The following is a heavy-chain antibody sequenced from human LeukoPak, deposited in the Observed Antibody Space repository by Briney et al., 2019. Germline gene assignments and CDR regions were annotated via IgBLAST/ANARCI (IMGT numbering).Heavy chain of an antibody. Sequence: SETLSLTCTVSGGSISNYYWSWIRQPAGKGLEWIGRIYTSGSTNYNPSLKSRVTISVDTSKNQFSLKLSSVTAADTAVYYCARDPGCGGDCPNFDYWGQGTLVTVSS. CDR3: ARDPGCGGDCPNFDY. CDR2: IYTSGST. D-gene: IGHD2-21*01. J-gene: IGHJ4*02. CDR1: GGSISNYY. V-gene: IGHV4-4*07.